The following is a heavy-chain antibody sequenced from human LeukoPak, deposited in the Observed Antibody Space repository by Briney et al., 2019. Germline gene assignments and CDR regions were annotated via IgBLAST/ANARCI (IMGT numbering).Heavy chain of an antibody. CDR2: ISGSGGST. D-gene: IGHD3-3*01. J-gene: IGHJ6*02. Sequence: GGSLRLSCAASGFTFSSYSMNWVRQAPGKGLEWVSAISGSGGSTYYADSVKGRFTICRDNSKTTLYLQMISLRAEDTAVYYCAKVMGRYYDFWSGYYSGDNYGMDVWGQGTTVTVSS. CDR1: GFTFSSYS. V-gene: IGHV3-23*01. CDR3: AKVMGRYYDFWSGYYSGDNYGMDV.